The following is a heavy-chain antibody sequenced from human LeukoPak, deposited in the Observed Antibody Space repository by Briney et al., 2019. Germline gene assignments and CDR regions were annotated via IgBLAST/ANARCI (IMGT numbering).Heavy chain of an antibody. CDR1: GGTFSSYA. V-gene: IGHV1-69*01. CDR3: ARDLLDYYDSSGYYYERFDY. J-gene: IGHJ4*02. CDR2: IIPIFGTA. Sequence: ASVKVSCKASGGTFSSYAISWVRQAPGQGLDWMGGIIPIFGTANYAQKFQGRVTITADESTSTAYMELSSLRSEDTAVYYCARDLLDYYDSSGYYYERFDYWGQGTLVTVSS. D-gene: IGHD3-22*01.